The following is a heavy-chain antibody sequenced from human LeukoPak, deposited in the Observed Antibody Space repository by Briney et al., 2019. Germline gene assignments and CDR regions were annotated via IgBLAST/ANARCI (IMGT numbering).Heavy chain of an antibody. CDR3: ARVQYSGSYHYFDY. CDR2: ISSSGSTI. V-gene: IGHV3-48*03. Sequence: GGSLRLSCAASGFTFSSYEMNWVRQAPGKGLEWVSYISSSGSTIYYAGSVKGRFTISRDNAKNSLYLQMNSLRAEDTAVYYCARVQYSGSYHYFDYWGQGTLVTVSS. D-gene: IGHD1-26*01. CDR1: GFTFSSYE. J-gene: IGHJ4*02.